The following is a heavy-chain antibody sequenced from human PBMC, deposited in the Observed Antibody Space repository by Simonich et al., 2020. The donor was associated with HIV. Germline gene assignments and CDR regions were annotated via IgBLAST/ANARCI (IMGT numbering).Heavy chain of an antibody. CDR1: GFTFSSYG. V-gene: IGHV3-73*01. CDR2: IRSKANSCAT. D-gene: IGHD1-26*01. Sequence: EVQLVESGGDLVQPGGSLRLSCAASGFTFSSYGMHWVRQASGKGLEWVGRIRSKANSCATEYAASVKGRFTISRDDSKNTAYLQMNSLKTEDTAVYYCTSSSGTYYYYYFYMDVWGKGTTVTVSS. CDR3: TSSSGTYYYYYFYMDV. J-gene: IGHJ6*03.